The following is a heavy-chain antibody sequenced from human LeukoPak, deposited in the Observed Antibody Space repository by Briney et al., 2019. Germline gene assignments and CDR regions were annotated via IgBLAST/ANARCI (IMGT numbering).Heavy chain of an antibody. CDR2: ISSSSSYI. CDR1: GFTFSSHS. Sequence: GGSLRLSCAASGFTFSSHSMNWVRQAPGKGLEWVSSISSSSSYIYYADSVKGRFTISRDNAKNSLYLQMNSLRAEDTAVYYCARDLRVTMVRGVPRSPFDYWGQGTLVTVSS. J-gene: IGHJ4*02. D-gene: IGHD3-10*01. V-gene: IGHV3-21*01. CDR3: ARDLRVTMVRGVPRSPFDY.